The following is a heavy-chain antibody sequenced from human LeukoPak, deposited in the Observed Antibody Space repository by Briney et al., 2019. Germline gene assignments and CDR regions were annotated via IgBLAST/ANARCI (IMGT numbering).Heavy chain of an antibody. V-gene: IGHV1-18*01. CDR1: GYTFTSYG. CDR2: ISAYNGNT. Sequence: ASVNVSCKASGYTFTSYGISWVRQAPGQGPEWMGWISAYNGNTNYAQKLQGRVTMTTDTSTSTAYMELRSLRSDDTAVYYCARDLRGITMIVVGDYYFDYWGQGTLVTVSS. CDR3: ARDLRGITMIVVGDYYFDY. D-gene: IGHD3-22*01. J-gene: IGHJ4*02.